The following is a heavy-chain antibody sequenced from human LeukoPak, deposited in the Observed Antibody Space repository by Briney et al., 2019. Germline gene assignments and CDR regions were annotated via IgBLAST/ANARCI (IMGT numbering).Heavy chain of an antibody. CDR2: IYSSGNT. V-gene: IGHV4-39*01. CDR3: ARRGGYYDILTGYYFYWYFDL. J-gene: IGHJ2*01. Sequence: PSETLSLTCAVSGASISSSNYYWGWVRQSPGKGLEWIGNIYSSGNTYYNASLKSRVTMYIDTSKNQFSLKLSSVTAADTAMYYCARRGGYYDILTGYYFYWYFDLWGRGTLVTVSS. D-gene: IGHD3-9*01. CDR1: GASISSSNYY.